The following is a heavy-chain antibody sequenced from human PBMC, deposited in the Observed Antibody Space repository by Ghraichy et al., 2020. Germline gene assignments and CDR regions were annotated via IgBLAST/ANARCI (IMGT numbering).Heavy chain of an antibody. D-gene: IGHD1-26*01. CDR1: GFTFSSYS. J-gene: IGHJ4*02. CDR3: ARDRREPTYRGAFDF. V-gene: IGHV3-21*01. Sequence: LSLTCAASGFTFSSYSMNWVRQAPGKGLEWVSSISSGTSYKYYADSVKGRFTISRDNAKNSIYLHVDSPRAEDTAIYYCARDRREPTYRGAFDFWGQGTLVTVSS. CDR2: ISSGTSYK.